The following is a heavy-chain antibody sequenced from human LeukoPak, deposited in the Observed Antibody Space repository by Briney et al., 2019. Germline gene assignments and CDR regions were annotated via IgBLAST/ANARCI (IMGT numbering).Heavy chain of an antibody. V-gene: IGHV4-39*01. J-gene: IGHJ4*02. D-gene: IGHD6-13*01. CDR1: GGSISSFSDY. CDR3: ARHSIRSSSWYYFDC. Sequence: SETLSLTCTVSGGSISSFSDYWGWTRQPPGKGLEWIGSIYYSGSTFYKPSLKSRVTISVDTSKNQFSLKLSSVTAADTAVYYCARHSIRSSSWYYFDCWGQGTLVTVSS. CDR2: IYYSGST.